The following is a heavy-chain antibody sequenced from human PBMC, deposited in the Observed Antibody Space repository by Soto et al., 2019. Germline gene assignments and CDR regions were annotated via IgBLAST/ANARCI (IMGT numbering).Heavy chain of an antibody. CDR3: ARERLYYDFWSGSPSGTFDL. Sequence: QVQLQESGPGLVKPSQTLSLTCTVSGGSISSGGYYWSWIRQHPGKGLEWIGYIYYNGSTYYNPSLRRRVTISVDTSKNQFSLKLSSVTAADTAVYYCARERLYYDFWSGSPSGTFDLWGQGTMVTVSS. CDR1: GGSISSGGYY. J-gene: IGHJ3*01. V-gene: IGHV4-31*03. D-gene: IGHD3-3*01. CDR2: IYYNGST.